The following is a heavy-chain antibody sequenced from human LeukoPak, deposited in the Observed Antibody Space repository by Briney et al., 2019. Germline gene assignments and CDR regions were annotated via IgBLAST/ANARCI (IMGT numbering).Heavy chain of an antibody. CDR2: IYYSGNT. Sequence: SETLSLTCTVSGGSISSSSYYWGWIRQPPGKGLEWIGSIYYSGNTYYNPSLKSRVTISVDTSKNQFSLNLSSVTAADTAVYYCARLGEWLLMHFDYWGQGTLVTVSS. J-gene: IGHJ4*02. CDR3: ARLGEWLLMHFDY. D-gene: IGHD3-3*01. V-gene: IGHV4-39*01. CDR1: GGSISSSSYY.